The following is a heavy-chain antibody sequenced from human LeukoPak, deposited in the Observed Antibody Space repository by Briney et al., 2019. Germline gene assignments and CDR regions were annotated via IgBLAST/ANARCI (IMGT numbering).Heavy chain of an antibody. D-gene: IGHD3-10*01. CDR1: GFTFSSYW. V-gene: IGHV3-7*01. CDR3: AKVSGSGSYYYYYYYGMDV. CDR2: IKQDGSEK. J-gene: IGHJ6*02. Sequence: PGGSLRLSCAASGFTFSSYWMSWVRQAPGKGLEWVANIKQDGSEKHYVDSVKGRFTISRDNSKNTLYLQMNSLRAEDTAVYYCAKVSGSGSYYYYYYYGMDVWGQGTTVTVSS.